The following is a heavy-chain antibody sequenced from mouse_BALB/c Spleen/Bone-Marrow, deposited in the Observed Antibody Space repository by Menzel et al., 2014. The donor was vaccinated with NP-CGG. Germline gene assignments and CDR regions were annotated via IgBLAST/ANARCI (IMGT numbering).Heavy chain of an antibody. V-gene: IGHV14-3*02. J-gene: IGHJ2*01. Sequence: VHLQQSGAEIVKPGASVQSSCTTSGFNIEDSYIYWMKQRPEQGLEWIGRIDHANGNTNYDPKFQGKATITVDTSSATAYLQRSSLTSEDTAVYYCSRNYGSSLDYWGQGTTLTVSP. CDR2: IDHANGNT. D-gene: IGHD1-1*01. CDR3: SRNYGSSLDY. CDR1: GFNIEDSY.